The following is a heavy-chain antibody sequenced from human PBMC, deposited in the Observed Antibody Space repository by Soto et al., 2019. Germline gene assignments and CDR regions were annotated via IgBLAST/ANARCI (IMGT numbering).Heavy chain of an antibody. CDR1: GGSISSYY. J-gene: IGHJ4*02. CDR3: GRLKRIGLQGNYFDY. CDR2: IYYSGST. V-gene: IGHV4-59*08. Sequence: PSETLSLTCTVSGGSISSYYWSWIRQPPGKGLEWIGYIYYSGSTNYNPSLKSRVTISVDTSKNQFSLKLSSVTAADTAVYYCGRLKRIGLQGNYFDYWGQGTLVTVSS.